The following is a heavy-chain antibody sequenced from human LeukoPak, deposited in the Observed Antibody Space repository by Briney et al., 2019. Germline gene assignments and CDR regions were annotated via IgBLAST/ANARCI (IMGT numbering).Heavy chain of an antibody. Sequence: GGSLRLSCAASGFTFSSYAMSWVRQAPGRGLEWVSAISGSGGSTYYADSVKGRFTISRDNSKNTLYLQMNSLRAEDTAVYYCAKDQDVVVVVAATPRDYWGQGTLVTVSS. CDR1: GFTFSSYA. V-gene: IGHV3-23*01. CDR2: ISGSGGST. CDR3: AKDQDVVVVVAATPRDY. J-gene: IGHJ4*02. D-gene: IGHD2-15*01.